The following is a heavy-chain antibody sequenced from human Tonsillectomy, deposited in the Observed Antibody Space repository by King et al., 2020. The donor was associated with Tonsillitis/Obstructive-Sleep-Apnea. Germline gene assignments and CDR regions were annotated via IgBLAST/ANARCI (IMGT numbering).Heavy chain of an antibody. D-gene: IGHD3-3*01. CDR2: ISSSSSYI. Sequence: QLVESGGGLVKPGGSLRLSCAASGFTFSSYSMNWVRQAPGKGLEWVSSISSSSSYIYYADSVKGRFTISTDNAKNSLYLQMNSLRAEDTAVYYCARDIGRSQYYDFWSGYLYWGQGTLVTVSS. V-gene: IGHV3-21*01. J-gene: IGHJ4*02. CDR1: GFTFSSYS. CDR3: ARDIGRSQYYDFWSGYLY.